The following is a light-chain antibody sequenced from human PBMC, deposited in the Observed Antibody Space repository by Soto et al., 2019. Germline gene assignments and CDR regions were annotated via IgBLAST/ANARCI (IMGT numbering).Light chain of an antibody. CDR2: LNSDGSH. J-gene: IGLJ2*01. CDR1: SGHSSYA. V-gene: IGLV4-69*01. Sequence: QLVLTQSPSASASLGASVKLTCTLSSGHSSYAIAWHQQQPEKGPRYLMKLNSDGSHSKGAGLPDRFSGSSSGAERYLPISRLQSEDEADYYCQTWGTGIVVFGGGTKLTVL. CDR3: QTWGTGIVV.